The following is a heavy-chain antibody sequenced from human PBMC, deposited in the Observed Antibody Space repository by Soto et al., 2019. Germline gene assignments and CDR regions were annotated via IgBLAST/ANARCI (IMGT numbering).Heavy chain of an antibody. D-gene: IGHD2-21*01. CDR2: IIPIFGTA. J-gene: IGHJ1*01. Sequence: QVQLVQSGAEVKKPGSSVKVSCKASGGTFSSYAISWVRQAPGQGLEWMGGIIPIFGTANYAQKFQGRVTLTADESTSTAYMELSSLRSEDTAVYYCARDRIATYANGEYFQHWCQGSLVTVSS. CDR1: GGTFSSYA. CDR3: ARDRIATYANGEYFQH. V-gene: IGHV1-69*01.